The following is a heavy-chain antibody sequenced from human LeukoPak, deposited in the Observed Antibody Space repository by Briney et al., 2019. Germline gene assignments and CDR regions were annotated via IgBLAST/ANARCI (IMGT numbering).Heavy chain of an antibody. J-gene: IGHJ4*02. D-gene: IGHD3-22*01. V-gene: IGHV3-30*02. CDR1: GFTFSSYG. Sequence: GESLRLSCAASGFTFSSYGMHWVRQAPGKGLEWVAFIRYDGSNKYYADSVKGRFTISRDNSKNTLHLQMNSLRAEDTAVYYCAKDNSGYEDYWGQGTLVTVSP. CDR2: IRYDGSNK. CDR3: AKDNSGYEDY.